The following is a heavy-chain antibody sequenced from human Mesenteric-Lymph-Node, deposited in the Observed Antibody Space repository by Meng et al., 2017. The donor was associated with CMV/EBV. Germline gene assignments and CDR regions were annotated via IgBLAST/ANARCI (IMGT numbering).Heavy chain of an antibody. CDR1: GFTFTNYA. J-gene: IGHJ4*02. CDR2: ISETGAST. V-gene: IGHV3-23*01. Sequence: GESLKISCAASGFTFTNYAMTWVRQAPWKGLEWVSAISETGASTYYADSVKGRFTISRDNAKNSLYLQMNSLRAEDTAVYYCGGGIEYSSSPADYWGQGTLVTVSS. D-gene: IGHD6-6*01. CDR3: GGGIEYSSSPADY.